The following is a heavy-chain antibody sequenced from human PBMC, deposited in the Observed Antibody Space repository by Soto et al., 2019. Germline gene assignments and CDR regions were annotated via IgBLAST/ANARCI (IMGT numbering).Heavy chain of an antibody. CDR3: AREVMIFYYHGMDV. CDR1: GYTFTSYD. V-gene: IGHV1-18*01. CDR2: MSANNGNT. Sequence: ASVKVSCKASGYTFTSYDINWVRQATGQGLEWMGWMSANNGNTDYAQKLQGRVTMTTDTSTSTAYMELRSLRSDDTAVYYCAREVMIFYYHGMDVWGQGTTVTVSS. D-gene: IGHD3-3*01. J-gene: IGHJ6*02.